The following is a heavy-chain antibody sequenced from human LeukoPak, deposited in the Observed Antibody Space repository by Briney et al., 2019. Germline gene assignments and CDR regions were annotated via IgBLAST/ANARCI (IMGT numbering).Heavy chain of an antibody. D-gene: IGHD3-3*01. CDR2: ISVYNGNA. CDR3: ARHQGGLRFLEQTGFDY. V-gene: IGHV1-18*01. J-gene: IGHJ4*02. Sequence: ASVKVSCKASGYTFTNYGLSWVRQAPGQGLEWMGWISVYNGNANYAQKLQGRVTMTTDTSTSTAYMELRSLRSDDTAVYYCARHQGGLRFLEQTGFDYWGQGTLVTVSS. CDR1: GYTFTNYG.